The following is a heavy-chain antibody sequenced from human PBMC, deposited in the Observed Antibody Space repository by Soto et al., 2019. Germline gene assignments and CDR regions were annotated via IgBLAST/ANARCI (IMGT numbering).Heavy chain of an antibody. J-gene: IGHJ4*02. CDR2: IGSDTSYI. CDR1: GFSFSNYA. CDR3: AKDPNGDYVGAFDS. V-gene: IGHV3-23*03. Sequence: EVQLLESGGGLVQPGGSLRLSCTASGFSFSNYAVTWVRQAPGKGLEWVSSIGSDTSYIYYADSVKGRFTISRDKSKNTVFLQMNSLRADDPAVYHCAKDPNGDYVGAFDSWGQGALVTVSS. D-gene: IGHD4-17*01.